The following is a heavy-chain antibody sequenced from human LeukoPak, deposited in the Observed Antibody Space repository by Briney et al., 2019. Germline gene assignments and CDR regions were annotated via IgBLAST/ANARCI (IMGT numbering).Heavy chain of an antibody. Sequence: GESLKISCKGSGYSFTSYWIGWVRQMPGKGLEWMGIIYPGDSDTRYSPSFQGQVTISADKSISTAYLQWSSLKASDTAMYYCARRATFDYSDYGSFDPWGQGTLVTVSS. J-gene: IGHJ5*02. CDR2: IYPGDSDT. CDR1: GYSFTSYW. CDR3: ARRATFDYSDYGSFDP. D-gene: IGHD4-11*01. V-gene: IGHV5-51*01.